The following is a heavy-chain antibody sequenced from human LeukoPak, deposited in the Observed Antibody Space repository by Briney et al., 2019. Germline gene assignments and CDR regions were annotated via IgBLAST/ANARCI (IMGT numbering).Heavy chain of an antibody. CDR1: GLTFSSYG. J-gene: IGHJ4*02. D-gene: IGHD4-23*01. Sequence: PGGSLRLSCIASGLTFSSYGMHSVRPAPGKGREWVAFIRYDGSNKYYADSVKGRFTISRDNSKNTLYLQMNSLRAEDTAVYYCAKVDGRVTPFAYWGQGTLVTVSS. CDR3: AKVDGRVTPFAY. CDR2: IRYDGSNK. V-gene: IGHV3-30*02.